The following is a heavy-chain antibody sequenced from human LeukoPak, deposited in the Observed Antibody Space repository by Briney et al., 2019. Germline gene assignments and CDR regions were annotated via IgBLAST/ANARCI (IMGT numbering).Heavy chain of an antibody. Sequence: PGGSLRLSCAASGFTFSYYGMHWVRQAPGKGLEWVAVIWYDGSNKYYADSVKGRFTISRDNSKNTMYLQMNSLRAEDTAVYYCAKEYDSGGYGANFDYWGQGTLVTVSS. CDR2: IWYDGSNK. V-gene: IGHV3-30*02. D-gene: IGHD3-10*01. J-gene: IGHJ4*02. CDR1: GFTFSYYG. CDR3: AKEYDSGGYGANFDY.